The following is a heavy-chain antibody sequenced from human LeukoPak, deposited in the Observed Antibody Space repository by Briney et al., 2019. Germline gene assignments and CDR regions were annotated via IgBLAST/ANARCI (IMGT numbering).Heavy chain of an antibody. J-gene: IGHJ5*02. D-gene: IGHD3-10*01. Sequence: PSETLSLTCTVSGGSISSGSYYWSWIRQPAGKGLEWIGRIYTSGSTNYNPSLKSRVTISVDTSKNQFSLKLSSVTAADTAVYYCAREGLNMVRGVIPKEAWGWFDPWGQGILVIVSS. V-gene: IGHV4-61*02. CDR1: GGSISSGSYY. CDR2: IYTSGST. CDR3: AREGLNMVRGVIPKEAWGWFDP.